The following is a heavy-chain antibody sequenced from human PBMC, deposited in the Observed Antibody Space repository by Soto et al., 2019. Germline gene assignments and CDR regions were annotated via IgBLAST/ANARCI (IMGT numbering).Heavy chain of an antibody. CDR3: AREVAASDY. CDR1: GYTFTNYD. D-gene: IGHD2-15*01. Sequence: QVQLVQSGAEVKKPGASVRVSCKASGYTFTNYDINWVRQATGQGLEWMGWMNPNSGNTGYAQNFQGRVSMTRDTYTSTAYMELSSLRSEDTAVYYCAREVAASDYWGQGTLVTVSS. CDR2: MNPNSGNT. V-gene: IGHV1-8*01. J-gene: IGHJ4*02.